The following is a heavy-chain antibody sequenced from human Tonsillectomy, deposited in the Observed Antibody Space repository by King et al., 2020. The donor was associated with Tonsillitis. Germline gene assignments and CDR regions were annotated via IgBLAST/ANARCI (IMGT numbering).Heavy chain of an antibody. Sequence: VQLQESGPGLVKPSQTLSLTCAVSGASMSSGGYPWSWIRQPPGKGLEWIGYIYYSGGTYYNPSLKSRVTMSVDTAKNQFSPKLSSVTATDTAMYYCARLGDCAGDCLRQWGQGTLVTVSS. V-gene: IGHV4-30-4*07. D-gene: IGHD2-21*02. CDR1: GASMSSGGYP. CDR2: IYYSGGT. J-gene: IGHJ4*02. CDR3: ARLGDCAGDCLRQ.